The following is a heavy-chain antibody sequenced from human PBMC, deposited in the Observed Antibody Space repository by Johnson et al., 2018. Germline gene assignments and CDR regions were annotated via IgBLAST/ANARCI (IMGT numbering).Heavy chain of an antibody. CDR3: ARGHPGNYYYYGMDV. CDR1: GFSFNSYW. J-gene: IGHJ6*02. Sequence: VQLVESGGGLVQPGGSLRLSCAASGFSFNSYWMSWVRQAPGKGLEWVANIKQDGSEKYYVDSVKGRFTISRDNAKNSLYLQMNSLRAEDTAVDYCARGHPGNYYYYGMDVWGQGTTVTVSS. CDR2: IKQDGSEK. V-gene: IGHV3-7*03.